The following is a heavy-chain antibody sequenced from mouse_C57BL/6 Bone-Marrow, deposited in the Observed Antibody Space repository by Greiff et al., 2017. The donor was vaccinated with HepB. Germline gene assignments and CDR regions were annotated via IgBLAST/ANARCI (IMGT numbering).Heavy chain of an antibody. J-gene: IGHJ2*01. D-gene: IGHD2-5*01. CDR3: ASYSNYGPY. CDR1: GYAFSSSW. CDR2: IYPGDGDT. Sequence: QVQLQQSGPELVKPGASVKISCKASGYAFSSSWMNWVKQRPGKGLEWIGRIYPGDGDTNYNGKFKGKATLTADKSSSTAYMQLNSLTSEDSAVYFCASYSNYGPYWGQGTTLTVSS. V-gene: IGHV1-82*01.